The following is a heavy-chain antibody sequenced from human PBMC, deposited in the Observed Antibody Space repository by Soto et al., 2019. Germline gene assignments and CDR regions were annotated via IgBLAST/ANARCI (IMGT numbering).Heavy chain of an antibody. V-gene: IGHV4-28*01. CDR2: IYYSGTT. CDR1: GYSISSSNW. J-gene: IGHJ4*02. Sequence: QVQLQEPGPGLAKPSDTLSLTCAVSGYSISSSNWWGWIRQPPGKGLEWIGYIYYSGTTYYNPSLKSRVTMSVDTSKNQFSLKLTPVTAVDTAVYYCARREIQGPIDYWGQGTLVTVSS. D-gene: IGHD1-26*01. CDR3: ARREIQGPIDY.